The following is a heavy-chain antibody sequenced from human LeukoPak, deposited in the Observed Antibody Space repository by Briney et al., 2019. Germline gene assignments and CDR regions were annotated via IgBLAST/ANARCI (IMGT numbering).Heavy chain of an antibody. CDR3: ARLGCGGDCYWTYYYGMDV. V-gene: IGHV4-59*08. Sequence: SETLSLTCTVSGGSISGYYWSWIRQPPGKGLEWIGYIYYSGSTNYNPSLKSRVTISVDTSKNQFSLKLSSVTAADTAVYYCARLGCGGDCYWTYYYGMDVWGQGTTVTVSS. CDR1: GGSISGYY. CDR2: IYYSGST. D-gene: IGHD2-21*02. J-gene: IGHJ6*02.